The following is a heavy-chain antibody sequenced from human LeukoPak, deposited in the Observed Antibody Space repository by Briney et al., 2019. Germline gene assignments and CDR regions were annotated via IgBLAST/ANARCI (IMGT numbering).Heavy chain of an antibody. J-gene: IGHJ3*02. CDR1: GFTFSGHS. D-gene: IGHD6-19*01. V-gene: IGHV3-21*01. Sequence: GGSLRLSCVASGFTFSGHSMNWVRQAPGKGLEGVSSISSSSSYIYYADSVKGRFTISRDNAKKSLYLQVNSLRAEDTAVYYCARGASSGWLNAFDIWGQGTMVTVSS. CDR3: ARGASSGWLNAFDI. CDR2: ISSSSSYI.